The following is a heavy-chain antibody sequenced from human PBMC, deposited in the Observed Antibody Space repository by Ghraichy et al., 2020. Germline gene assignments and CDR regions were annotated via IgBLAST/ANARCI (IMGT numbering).Heavy chain of an antibody. CDR2: VNHGGST. CDR3: ARSYNGGRFLEETVWFDP. CDR1: GGSFGDNS. D-gene: IGHD3-3*01. V-gene: IGHV4-34*01. Sequence: SATLSLTCAVYGGSFGDNSWSWIRQSPGKGLEWIGQVNHGGSTTFNPSLKSRVSISVATSQKQFSLKVTSVTAADTAMYYFARSYNGGRFLEETVWFDPWGQGTLVIVSS. J-gene: IGHJ5*02.